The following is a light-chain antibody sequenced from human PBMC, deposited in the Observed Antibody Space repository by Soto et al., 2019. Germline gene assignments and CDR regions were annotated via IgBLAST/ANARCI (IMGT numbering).Light chain of an antibody. CDR2: GAS. Sequence: EIVLTQSPGTLSMSPGERATLSCRASQSVSSNYLAWFQQKPGQAPRLLIYGASSRATGIPDRFSGSGSGTDFTLRITRLEPEDFAVYYCQQYGSSPWTFGQGTKVDIK. CDR3: QQYGSSPWT. J-gene: IGKJ1*01. CDR1: QSVSSNY. V-gene: IGKV3-20*01.